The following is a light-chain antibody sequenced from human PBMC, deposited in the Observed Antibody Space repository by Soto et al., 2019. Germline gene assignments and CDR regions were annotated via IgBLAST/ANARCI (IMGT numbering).Light chain of an antibody. V-gene: IGKV3D-15*01. Sequence: EVVMTQSPATLSVSPGERATLSWGASQSVSSNLAWYQQKPGQAPRLLIYGASSRATGIPERLSGSGSGSDFTITISRMETGDFALYYCQQHINWPLTFGGGTKVDIK. CDR1: QSVSSN. CDR3: QQHINWPLT. CDR2: GAS. J-gene: IGKJ4*01.